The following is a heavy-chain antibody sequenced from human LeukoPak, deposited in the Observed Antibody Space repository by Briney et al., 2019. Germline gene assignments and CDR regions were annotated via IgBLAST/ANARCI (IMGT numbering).Heavy chain of an antibody. V-gene: IGHV1-46*01. D-gene: IGHD2-2*02. CDR1: GYTFTSYY. CDR2: INPSGGST. CDR3: ARAAIVVVPAAIRGWWFDP. J-gene: IGHJ5*02. Sequence: ASVKVSCKASGYTFTSYYMHWVRPALGQGLEWMGIINPSGGSTSYAQKFQGRVTMTRDTSTSTVYMELSSLRSEDTAVYYCARAAIVVVPAAIRGWWFDPWGQGTLVTVSS.